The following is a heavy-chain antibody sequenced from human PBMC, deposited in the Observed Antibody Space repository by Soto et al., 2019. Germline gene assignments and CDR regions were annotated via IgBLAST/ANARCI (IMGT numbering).Heavy chain of an antibody. Sequence: QVQLMQSGGEVKKPGASVKVSCKASGYTFTNYGISCVRQAHGQGLEWMGWISLNNGDTNYAQNLQGRVTVTTDTSTSTASMELESLRSDDTAVYYCSLDRGVAVAGTIAHYYYGMGVWGQGTTVTV. V-gene: IGHV1-18*01. CDR3: SLDRGVAVAGTIAHYYYGMGV. CDR2: ISLNNGDT. J-gene: IGHJ6*02. D-gene: IGHD6-19*01. CDR1: GYTFTNYG.